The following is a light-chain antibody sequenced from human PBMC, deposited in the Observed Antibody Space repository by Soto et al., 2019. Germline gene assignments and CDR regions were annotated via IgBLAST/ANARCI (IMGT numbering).Light chain of an antibody. V-gene: IGKV1-5*01. CDR3: QPYTSYSAT. CDR1: QNIASG. J-gene: IGKJ5*01. CDR2: GAS. Sequence: DIQMTQSPSTLSASVGDIFTITCRASQNIASGLAWYQQTPGQAPKLLIYGASTSASGVPSRFSGSGSGTVFTLPIRSLQPGEFETYSCQPYTSYSATFGQGTRREIK.